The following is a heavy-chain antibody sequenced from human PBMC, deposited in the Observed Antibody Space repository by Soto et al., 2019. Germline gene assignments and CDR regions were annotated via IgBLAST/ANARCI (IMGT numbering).Heavy chain of an antibody. J-gene: IGHJ3*01. Sequence: EVQLVESGGGLIQPGGSLRLSCAASGFTFSSNDMNWVRQAPGKGLVWVSLIYSGGSTYYAVSVKGRFTISRDNSKNTLYLQMSSLRAEDTAVYYCATRPLLPGAPWGQGTMVTVSS. CDR1: GFTFSSND. CDR2: IYSGGST. V-gene: IGHV3-53*01. D-gene: IGHD3-22*01. CDR3: ATRPLLPGAP.